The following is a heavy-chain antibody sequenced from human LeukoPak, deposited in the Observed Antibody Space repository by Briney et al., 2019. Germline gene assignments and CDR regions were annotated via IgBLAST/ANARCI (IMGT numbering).Heavy chain of an antibody. D-gene: IGHD3-10*01. CDR2: INHSGST. CDR3: ARARGSGSYYNGRYYFDY. Sequence: INHSGSTNYNPSLKSRGTISVDTSKNQFSLKLSSVTAADTAVYYCARARGSGSYYNGRYYFDYWGQGTLVTVSS. J-gene: IGHJ4*02. V-gene: IGHV4-34*01.